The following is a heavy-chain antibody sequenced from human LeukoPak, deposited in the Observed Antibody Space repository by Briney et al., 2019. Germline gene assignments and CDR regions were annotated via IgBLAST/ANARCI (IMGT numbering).Heavy chain of an antibody. V-gene: IGHV1-69*05. CDR3: ARGYMIRGVGDAFDI. Sequence: ASVKVSCKASGGTFSSYAISWVRQAPGQGLEWMGGIIPIFGTANYAQKLQGRVTMTTDTSTSTAYMELKSLRSDDTAVYYCARGYMIRGVGDAFDIWGQGTMVTVSS. D-gene: IGHD3-10*01. J-gene: IGHJ3*02. CDR2: IIPIFGTA. CDR1: GGTFSSYA.